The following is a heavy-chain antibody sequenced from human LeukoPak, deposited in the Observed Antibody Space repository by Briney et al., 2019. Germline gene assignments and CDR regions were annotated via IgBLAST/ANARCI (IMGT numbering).Heavy chain of an antibody. CDR2: IYTSGST. Sequence: PSETLSLTCTVSGGSISSGSYYWSWIRQPAGKGLEWIGRIYTSGSTNYNPSLKSRVTISVDTSKNQFSLKLSSVTAADTAVYYCARDKRWFGELGHYYYYYMDVWGKGTTVTISS. CDR3: ARDKRWFGELGHYYYYYMDV. D-gene: IGHD3-10*01. V-gene: IGHV4-61*02. J-gene: IGHJ6*03. CDR1: GGSISSGSYY.